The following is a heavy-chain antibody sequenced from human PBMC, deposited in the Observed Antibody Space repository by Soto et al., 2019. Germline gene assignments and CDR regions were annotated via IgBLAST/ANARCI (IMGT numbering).Heavy chain of an antibody. CDR1: GFSFGNDW. CDR2: IKEDGSEK. Sequence: GGSLRLSCIASGFSFGNDWMGWVRQAPGKGLEWVANIKEDGSEKFSVDSVRGRFTISRDNAKDSLYLQMNSLRADDTAVYYCARTERNSKYQPLISWGEGTLVTVSS. V-gene: IGHV3-7*01. J-gene: IGHJ4*02. D-gene: IGHD2-2*01. CDR3: ARTERNSKYQPLIS.